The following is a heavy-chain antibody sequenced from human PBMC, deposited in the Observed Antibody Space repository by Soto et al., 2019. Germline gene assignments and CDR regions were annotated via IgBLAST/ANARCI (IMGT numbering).Heavy chain of an antibody. CDR3: ARPMDSGNNGYNYVYAFDI. D-gene: IGHD5-12*01. Sequence: SETLSLTCTVSGASIRSYYWTWIRQPPGKGLEWIGYIYYTGSTNYNPSLKSRLTISVDTSKNQFSLKLSSVTAADTAVYYCARPMDSGNNGYNYVYAFDIWGQGTMVTVSS. CDR2: IYYTGST. V-gene: IGHV4-59*08. J-gene: IGHJ3*02. CDR1: GASIRSYY.